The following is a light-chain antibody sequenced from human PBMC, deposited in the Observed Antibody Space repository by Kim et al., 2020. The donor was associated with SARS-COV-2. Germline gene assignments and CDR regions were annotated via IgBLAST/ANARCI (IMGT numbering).Light chain of an antibody. J-gene: IGKJ4*01. CDR1: QDIKNW. V-gene: IGKV1-12*01. CDR3: QQAISFPLS. Sequence: GGRVTITCRASQDIKNWLAWYQQKPGNPPKLLIYAAASLQSGVPSRFSGSGSGTDFTLTISSLQPEDFATYFCQQAISFPLSFGGGTKVDIK. CDR2: AAA.